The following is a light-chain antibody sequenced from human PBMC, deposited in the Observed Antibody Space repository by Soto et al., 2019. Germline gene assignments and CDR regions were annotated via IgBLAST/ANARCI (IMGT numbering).Light chain of an antibody. CDR1: QSVSSSY. CDR2: GAS. Sequence: EIVLTQSPGTLSLSPGERATLSCRASQSVSSSYLAWYQQKPGQAPRLLIYGASSRATGIPDRFSGSGSVTDFTLTISRLEPDDFALYYCQQYGSSPTWTFGQWTKLEIK. CDR3: QQYGSSPTWT. J-gene: IGKJ1*01. V-gene: IGKV3-20*01.